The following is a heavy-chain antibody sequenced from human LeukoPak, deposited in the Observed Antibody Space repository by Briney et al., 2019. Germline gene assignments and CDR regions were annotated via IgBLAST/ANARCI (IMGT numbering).Heavy chain of an antibody. D-gene: IGHD2-15*01. CDR1: GFSFSSYW. J-gene: IGHJ4*02. CDR3: AKQYCSGGSCYSGDYFDY. V-gene: IGHV3-48*01. Sequence: GGSLRLSCTASGFSFSSYWMSWVRQAPGKGLEWVSYISSSSSTIYYADSVKGRFTISRDNSKNTLYLQMNSLRAEDTAVYYCAKQYCSGGSCYSGDYFDYWGQGTLVTVSS. CDR2: ISSSSSTI.